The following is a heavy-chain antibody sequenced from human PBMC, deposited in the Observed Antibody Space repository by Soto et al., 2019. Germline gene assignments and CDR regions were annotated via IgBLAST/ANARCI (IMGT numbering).Heavy chain of an antibody. J-gene: IGHJ4*02. D-gene: IGHD6-19*01. CDR1: GGSISSGGYS. CDR2: IYHSGST. Sequence: QLQLQESGSGLVKPSQTLSLTCAVSGGSISSGGYSWSWIRQPPGKGLEWIGYIYHSGSTYYNPALKSRVTISVDRSKNQFSLKLSSVTAADTAVYCCASAGGLGAVAADYWGQGTLVTVS. V-gene: IGHV4-30-2*01. CDR3: ASAGGLGAVAADY.